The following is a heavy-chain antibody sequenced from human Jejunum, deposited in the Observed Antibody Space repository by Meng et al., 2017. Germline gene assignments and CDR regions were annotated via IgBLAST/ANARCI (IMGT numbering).Heavy chain of an antibody. CDR1: VDSISGTKW. V-gene: IGHV4-4*02. J-gene: IGHJ5*02. CDR3: ATHFGFSFDP. D-gene: IGHD3-10*01. CDR2: IDNRGSA. Sequence: LHEPEPRLGHPSGTLPLSCAVTVDSISGTKWWSWVLRPPGKGRDWIGQIDNRGSASYNPSLKSRVTMSVDKSKNQMSLELTSVTAADTAVYFCATHFGFSFDPWGQGTLVTVSS.